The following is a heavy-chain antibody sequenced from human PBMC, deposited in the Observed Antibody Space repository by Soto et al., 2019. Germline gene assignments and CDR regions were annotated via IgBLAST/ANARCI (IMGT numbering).Heavy chain of an antibody. Sequence: VGSLRLCCAASGFTFSDYFMSWIRQAPGKGLEWVSYISTSGNTIYYADSVKGRFTISRDNAKNSLYLQMNSLRAEDTAVYYCARGGAFTIFGRYNYYGMDVWGQGTTVTVSS. J-gene: IGHJ6*02. CDR3: ARGGAFTIFGRYNYYGMDV. CDR2: ISTSGNTI. V-gene: IGHV3-11*04. CDR1: GFTFSDYF. D-gene: IGHD3-3*01.